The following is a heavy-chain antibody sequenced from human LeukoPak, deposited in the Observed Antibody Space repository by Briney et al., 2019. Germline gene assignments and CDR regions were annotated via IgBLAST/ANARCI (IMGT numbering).Heavy chain of an antibody. V-gene: IGHV3-48*02. CDR2: ISSTYDI. CDR1: GFIFSSYS. J-gene: IGHJ4*02. CDR3: ARDESWAFDY. Sequence: AGGSLRLSCAASGFIFSSYSINWVRQAPGKGLEGVSYISSTYDIYYADSVEGRFTISRDNGKNSVYLQMNSLRDEDTAVYHCARDESWAFDYWGQGTLVTVSS. D-gene: IGHD7-27*01.